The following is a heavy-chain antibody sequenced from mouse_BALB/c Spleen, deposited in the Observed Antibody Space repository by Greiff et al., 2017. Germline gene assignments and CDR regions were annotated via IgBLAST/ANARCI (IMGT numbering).Heavy chain of an antibody. D-gene: IGHD1-1*01. V-gene: IGHV14-4*02. Sequence: VQLQQSGAELVRSGASVKLSCTASGFNIKDYYMHWVKQRPEQGLEWIGWIDPENGDTEYAPKFQGKATMTADTSSNTAYLQLSSLTSEDTAVYYCNARNYEDAMDYWGQGTSVTVSS. J-gene: IGHJ4*01. CDR3: NARNYEDAMDY. CDR2: IDPENGDT. CDR1: GFNIKDYY.